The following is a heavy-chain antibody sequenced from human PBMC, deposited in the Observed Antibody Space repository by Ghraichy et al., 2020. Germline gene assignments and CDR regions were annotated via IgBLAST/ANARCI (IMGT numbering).Heavy chain of an antibody. D-gene: IGHD5-18*01. CDR1: GGTFSSYA. J-gene: IGHJ4*02. CDR2: IIPIFGTA. CDR3: ARATDEWDTAMVD. Sequence: SVKVSCKASGGTFSSYAINWVRQAPGQGLESMGRIIPIFGTANYAQKFQGRVAIIADESTSTAYMELSSLRSEDTAVYYCARATDEWDTAMVDWGQGTLVTVSS. V-gene: IGHV1-69*13.